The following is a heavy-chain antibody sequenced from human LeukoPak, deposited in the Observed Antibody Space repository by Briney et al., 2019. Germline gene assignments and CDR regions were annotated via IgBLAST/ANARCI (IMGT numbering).Heavy chain of an antibody. CDR3: AKGPITMVRGVLDY. V-gene: IGHV3-23*01. CDR2: ISGSGGST. CDR1: GFTFSSYA. J-gene: IGHJ4*02. D-gene: IGHD3-10*01. Sequence: PGGSLRLSCASSGFTFSSYAMSWVRQAPGKGLEWVSAISGSGGSTYYADSVKGRFTISRDNAKNTLYLQMTSLRAEDTAVYYCAKGPITMVRGVLDYWGQGTLVTVSS.